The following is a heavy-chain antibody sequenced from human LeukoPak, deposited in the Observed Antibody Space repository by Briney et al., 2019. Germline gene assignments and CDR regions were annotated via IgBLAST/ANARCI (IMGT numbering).Heavy chain of an antibody. D-gene: IGHD2-8*02. CDR1: GFNFSIYG. CDR3: AKLSTGYDSDFDN. J-gene: IGHJ4*02. CDR2: IRLDGDKV. Sequence: PGGSLRLSCAASGFNFSIYGMHWVRQAPGKGLEWVAFIRLDGDKVSYADSVEGRFTISRDNSKNTLYLQMNSLRSEDTAVYYCAKLSTGYDSDFDNWGQGSLVVVSS. V-gene: IGHV3-30*02.